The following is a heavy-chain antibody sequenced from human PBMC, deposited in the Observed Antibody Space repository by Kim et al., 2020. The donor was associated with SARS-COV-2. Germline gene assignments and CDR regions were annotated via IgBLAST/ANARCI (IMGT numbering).Heavy chain of an antibody. Sequence: ASVKVSCKASGYTFTSYDINWVRQATGQGLEWMGWMNPNSGNTGYAQKFQGRVTMTRNTSISTAYMELSSLRSEDTAVYYCARDVRYTLSWYYYYYMDVWGKGTTVTVSS. CDR1: GYTFTSYD. D-gene: IGHD2-2*02. V-gene: IGHV1-8*01. CDR2: MNPNSGNT. J-gene: IGHJ6*03. CDR3: ARDVRYTLSWYYYYYMDV.